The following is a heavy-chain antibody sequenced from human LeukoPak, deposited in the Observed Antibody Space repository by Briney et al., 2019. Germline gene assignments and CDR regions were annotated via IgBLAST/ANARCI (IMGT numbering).Heavy chain of an antibody. CDR3: ARDGKQQLGFDY. Sequence: ASVKVSCKASGYTFTSYGISWVRHAPGQGLEWMGWISAYNGKTNHAQNFQGRVTMTTDTSTSTAYMELRSLRSDDTAVYYCARDGKQQLGFDYSGQGTLVAVSS. CDR1: GYTFTSYG. CDR2: ISAYNGKT. J-gene: IGHJ4*02. V-gene: IGHV1-18*01. D-gene: IGHD6-13*01.